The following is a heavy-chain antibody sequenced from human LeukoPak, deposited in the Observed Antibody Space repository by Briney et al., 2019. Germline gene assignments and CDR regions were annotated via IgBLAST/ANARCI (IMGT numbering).Heavy chain of an antibody. CDR1: GRSFSSSSYY. CDR3: ARVAPDIVVVPAAIHWFDP. V-gene: IGHV4-39*07. D-gene: IGHD2-2*01. J-gene: IGHJ5*02. CDR2: IYYRGST. Sequence: SETLSLTCSVSGRSFSSSSYYWGWICQAPGRGLEWIGSIYYRGSTYYNPSPKSRVTISVDTSKNQFSLKLSSVTAADTAVYYCARVAPDIVVVPAAIHWFDPWGQGTLVTVSS.